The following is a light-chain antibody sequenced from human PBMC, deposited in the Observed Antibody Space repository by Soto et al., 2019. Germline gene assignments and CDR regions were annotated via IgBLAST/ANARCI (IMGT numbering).Light chain of an antibody. CDR2: LGS. Sequence: EIVMTQSPLSLPVTPGEPASISCRSSQSLLYSNGYNYLDWYLQKPGQSPQLLIYLGSNRASGVPDRFSGSGSGTDFTLKISRVEAEDVGVYYCMQALQTPNTFGQGTKLEIK. CDR3: MQALQTPNT. J-gene: IGKJ2*01. CDR1: QSLLYSNGYNY. V-gene: IGKV2-28*01.